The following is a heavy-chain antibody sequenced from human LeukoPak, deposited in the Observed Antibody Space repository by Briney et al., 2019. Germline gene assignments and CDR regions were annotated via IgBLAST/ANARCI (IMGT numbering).Heavy chain of an antibody. CDR2: INHSGST. V-gene: IGHV4-34*01. Sequence: SETLSLTCAVYGGSFSGYYWSWIRQPPGKGLEWIGEINHSGSTNYNPSLKSRVTISVDTSKNQFSLELSSVTAADTAVYYCARGGGFDPWGQGTLVTVSS. CDR3: ARGGGFDP. J-gene: IGHJ5*02. CDR1: GGSFSGYY.